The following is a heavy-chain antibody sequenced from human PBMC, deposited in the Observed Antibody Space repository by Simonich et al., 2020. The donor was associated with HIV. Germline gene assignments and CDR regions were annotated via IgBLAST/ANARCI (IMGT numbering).Heavy chain of an antibody. CDR2: INTNTGNP. CDR1: VNPFTTHA. V-gene: IGHV7-4-1*02. Sequence: QVQLVQSGSELKKPGASVNVSCKASVNPFTTHAMNWVRQAPGQGLEWMGWINTNTGNPTYAQGFTGRFGFSLDTSVSTAYLQISSLKDEDTAVYYCVREVRSFDYWGQGTLVTVSS. J-gene: IGHJ4*02. CDR3: VREVRSFDY. D-gene: IGHD4-17*01.